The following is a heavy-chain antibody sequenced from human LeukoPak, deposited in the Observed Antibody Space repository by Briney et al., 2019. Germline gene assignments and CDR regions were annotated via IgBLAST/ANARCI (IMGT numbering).Heavy chain of an antibody. Sequence: ASVKVSCKASGYTFTSYGISWVRQAPGQGLEWMGWISAYKGNTRYSEKLQGRVTMTTDTSTRTADMELRSLRSDDTAVYYCARDEWELFGGGIDSWGQGTLVTVSS. CDR2: ISAYKGNT. CDR1: GYTFTSYG. D-gene: IGHD3-10*01. V-gene: IGHV1-18*01. J-gene: IGHJ5*01. CDR3: ARDEWELFGGGIDS.